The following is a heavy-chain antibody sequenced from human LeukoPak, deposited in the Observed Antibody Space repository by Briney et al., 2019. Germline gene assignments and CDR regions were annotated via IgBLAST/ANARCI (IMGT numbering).Heavy chain of an antibody. D-gene: IGHD6-13*01. V-gene: IGHV3-7*01. Sequence: GGSLRLPCAASGFTFSVYWMSWVRQAPGKGLEWVANINEDGSEKYHVDSMKGRFTVSRDNAKNSLNLQMNSLRAEDTAIYYCARAGAPGTVDYWGQGTLVIVSA. CDR1: GFTFSVYW. CDR3: ARAGAPGTVDY. J-gene: IGHJ4*02. CDR2: INEDGSEK.